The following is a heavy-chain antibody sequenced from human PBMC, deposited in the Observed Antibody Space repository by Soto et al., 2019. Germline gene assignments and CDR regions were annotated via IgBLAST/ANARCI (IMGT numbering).Heavy chain of an antibody. Sequence: RAPVRSGAGSGCTFSSYSMNSVRQDPEKGLEWDSYISSSSSTIYYADSVKGRFTISRDNAKNSLYRQMNSLRAEDTAVYYCASDLAYYDSSGHPDWFDPWGQGTLVTVSS. CDR1: GCTFSSYS. J-gene: IGHJ5*02. CDR2: ISSSSSTI. V-gene: IGHV3-48*01. D-gene: IGHD3-22*01. CDR3: ASDLAYYDSSGHPDWFDP.